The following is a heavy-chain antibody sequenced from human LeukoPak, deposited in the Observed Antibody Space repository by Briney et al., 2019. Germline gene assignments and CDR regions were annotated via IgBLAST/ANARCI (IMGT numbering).Heavy chain of an antibody. V-gene: IGHV3-30*02. Sequence: PGGSLRLSCATSGFTFSTYAMHWVRQAPGKGLEWVASIRNDGTNKNHVDSVKGRFTISRDNSKNTLFLQMDSLRPEDTATYYCAKSWSGYYHYYMDVWGKGTTVTVSS. CDR1: GFTFSTYA. CDR2: IRNDGTNK. CDR3: AKSWSGYYHYYMDV. D-gene: IGHD3-3*01. J-gene: IGHJ6*03.